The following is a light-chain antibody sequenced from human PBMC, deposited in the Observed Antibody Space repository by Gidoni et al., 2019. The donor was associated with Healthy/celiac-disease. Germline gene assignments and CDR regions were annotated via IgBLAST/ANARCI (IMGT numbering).Light chain of an antibody. CDR1: QSISSW. V-gene: IGKV1-5*03. J-gene: IGKJ1*01. CDR3: QQYNSYSPWT. Sequence: DIQMTQSPSTLSASVGDRVTINCRASQSISSWLAWYQQKPGKAPKPLIYKASSLESGGPSRFSGSGSGTEFTLTISSLQPDDFATYYCQQYNSYSPWTFGQGTKVEIK. CDR2: KAS.